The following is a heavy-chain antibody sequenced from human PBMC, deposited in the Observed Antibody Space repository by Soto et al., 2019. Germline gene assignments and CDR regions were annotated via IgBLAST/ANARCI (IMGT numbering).Heavy chain of an antibody. V-gene: IGHV3-48*03. J-gene: IGHJ4*02. CDR3: ARDSRGGAARRPTFYY. CDR2: IGRSGETI. CDR1: GFTFSSFE. D-gene: IGHD6-6*01. Sequence: PGGSLRLSCVGSGFTFSSFEMNLVRQTPGKGLEWLSYIGRSGETIYYADSVKGRFTISRDNAKSSLFLQMNGLRDEDTGIYYCARDSRGGAARRPTFYYWGRGTLVNVSS.